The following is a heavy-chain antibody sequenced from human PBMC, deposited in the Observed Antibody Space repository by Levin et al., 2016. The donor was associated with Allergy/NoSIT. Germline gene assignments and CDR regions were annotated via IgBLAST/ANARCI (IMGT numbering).Heavy chain of an antibody. Sequence: WVRQAPGQGLEWMGGIIPILNIPKFAQKFQGRVTITADESTSTAYMELSSLTSEDTAVYYCARDPEGYCSSTSCYTSWFDSWGQGTLVTVS. V-gene: IGHV1-69*10. D-gene: IGHD2-2*02. J-gene: IGHJ5*01. CDR2: IIPILNIP. CDR3: ARDPEGYCSSTSCYTSWFDS.